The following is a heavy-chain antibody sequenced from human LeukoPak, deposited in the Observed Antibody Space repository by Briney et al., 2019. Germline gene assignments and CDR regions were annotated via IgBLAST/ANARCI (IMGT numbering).Heavy chain of an antibody. CDR2: IYYSGST. V-gene: IGHV4-39*01. D-gene: IGHD1-26*01. CDR1: GGSISSSSYY. Sequence: SETLSLTCSVSGGSISSSSYYWGWIRQPPGKGLEWIGSIYYSGSTYYNPSLKSRVTISVDTSKNQFSLKLSSVTAADTAVYYCASFRYSGSYSDYWGQGTLVTVSS. CDR3: ASFRYSGSYSDY. J-gene: IGHJ4*02.